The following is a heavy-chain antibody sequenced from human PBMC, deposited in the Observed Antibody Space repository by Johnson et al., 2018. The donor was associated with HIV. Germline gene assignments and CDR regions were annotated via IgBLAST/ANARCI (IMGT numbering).Heavy chain of an antibody. Sequence: VQLVESGGGLVQPGGSLRLSCAASGFTFSSYAMCWVRQAPGKGLEWVGRIKSKTDGGTTDYAAPVKGRFTISRDDSKNTLYLQMNSLRAEDTAVYYCARDSPPWGARGDIWGQGTMVTVSS. V-gene: IGHV3-15*01. CDR2: IKSKTDGGTT. CDR3: ARDSPPWGARGDI. CDR1: GFTFSSYA. D-gene: IGHD1-26*01. J-gene: IGHJ3*02.